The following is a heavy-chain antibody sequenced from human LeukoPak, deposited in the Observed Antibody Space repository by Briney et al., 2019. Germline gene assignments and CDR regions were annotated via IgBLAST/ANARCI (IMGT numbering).Heavy chain of an antibody. Sequence: PGESLKISCKGSGYSFTSYWIGWVRQMPGKGLEWMGIIYPGDSDTRYSPSFQGQVTISADKSISTAYLQWSSLKASDTAMYYCARHSGSYYIEYYFDYWGQGTLVTVSS. V-gene: IGHV5-51*01. CDR2: IYPGDSDT. J-gene: IGHJ4*02. D-gene: IGHD1-26*01. CDR1: GYSFTSYW. CDR3: ARHSGSYYIEYYFDY.